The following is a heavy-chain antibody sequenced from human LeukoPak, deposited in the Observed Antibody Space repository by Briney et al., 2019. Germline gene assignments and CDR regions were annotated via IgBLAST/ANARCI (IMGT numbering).Heavy chain of an antibody. CDR3: ALGSYDFWSGYQIDY. D-gene: IGHD3-3*01. CDR2: IYYSGTT. V-gene: IGHV4-59*01. Sequence: YIYYSGTTNYNPSLKSRVTISVDTSKNQFSLKLSSVTAADTAVYYCALGSYDFWSGYQIDYWGQGTLVTVSS. J-gene: IGHJ4*02.